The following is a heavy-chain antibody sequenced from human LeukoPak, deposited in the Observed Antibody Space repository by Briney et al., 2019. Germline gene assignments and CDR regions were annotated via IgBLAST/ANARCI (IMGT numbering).Heavy chain of an antibody. CDR2: VHPDTGYA. CDR3: ARGPRNDP. Sequence: GASVKVSCKASGYTFNTYGISWVRQAAGQGLEWMGWVHPDTGYADYAQKFQGRVTMTSDTSISTAYMELSSLRSDDTAVYFCARGPRNDPWGQGTLVTVSS. J-gene: IGHJ5*02. CDR1: GYTFNTYG. V-gene: IGHV1-8*02. D-gene: IGHD1-14*01.